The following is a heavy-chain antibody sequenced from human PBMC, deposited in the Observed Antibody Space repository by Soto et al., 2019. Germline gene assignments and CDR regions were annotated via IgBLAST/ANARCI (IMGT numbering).Heavy chain of an antibody. CDR3: ARPFDTSGWYDH. J-gene: IGHJ5*02. D-gene: IGHD6-19*01. Sequence: PGESLKISCKGSGYSFTSYWIAWVRQMPGKGLECMGIIYPGDSDTRYSPSFEGQVTISADKSINTAYLQWSSLKASDSAMYCCARPFDTSGWYDHWGQGTLVTV. CDR1: GYSFTSYW. CDR2: IYPGDSDT. V-gene: IGHV5-51*01.